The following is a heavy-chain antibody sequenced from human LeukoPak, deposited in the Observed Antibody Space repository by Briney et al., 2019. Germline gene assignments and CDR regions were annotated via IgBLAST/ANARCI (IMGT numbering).Heavy chain of an antibody. V-gene: IGHV4-39*01. CDR2: IYYSGDT. Sequence: SETLSLTCTVSGGSINSTRYYWGWIRQPPGKGLEWIGSIYYSGDTHYNPSLRSRVTISVDTSKNQFSLRMHPMTAADTSFYYCATGSMTTRYYYYFHMDVWGTGTTVTVSS. CDR3: ATGSMTTRYYYYFHMDV. J-gene: IGHJ6*03. CDR1: GGSINSTRYY. D-gene: IGHD4-11*01.